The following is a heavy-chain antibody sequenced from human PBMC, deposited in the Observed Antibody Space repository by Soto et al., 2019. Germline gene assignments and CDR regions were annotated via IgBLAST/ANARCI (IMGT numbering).Heavy chain of an antibody. Sequence: GESLKISCKDSGYSFTSFWVSWVRQMPGKGLEWMGRIDPSDSYTNYSPSFQGHVTISADNSTSTAYLQWSSLKASDTATYYCARGGSGSHYYYGMDVWGQGTTVTVSS. CDR2: IDPSDSYT. CDR1: GYSFTSFW. CDR3: ARGGSGSHYYYGMDV. D-gene: IGHD3-10*01. J-gene: IGHJ6*02. V-gene: IGHV5-10-1*01.